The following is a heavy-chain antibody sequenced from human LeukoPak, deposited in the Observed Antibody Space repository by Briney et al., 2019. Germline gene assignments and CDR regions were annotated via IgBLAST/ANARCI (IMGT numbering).Heavy chain of an antibody. CDR2: ISYDGSNK. J-gene: IGHJ6*02. CDR1: GFTFSSYA. D-gene: IGHD6-13*01. Sequence: GGSLRLSCAASGFTFSSYAMPWVRQAPGKGLEWVAVISYDGSNKYYADSVKGRFTIFRDNSKNTLYLQMNSLRAEDTAVYYCARIAAAGTSTGVWGQGTTVTVSS. V-gene: IGHV3-30*04. CDR3: ARIAAAGTSTGV.